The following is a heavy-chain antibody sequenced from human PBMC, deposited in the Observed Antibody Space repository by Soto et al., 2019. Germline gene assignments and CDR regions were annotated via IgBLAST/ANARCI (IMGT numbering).Heavy chain of an antibody. V-gene: IGHV1-58*02. J-gene: IGHJ4*02. Sequence: VKVSCKASGFTFTSSAMQWVRQARGQRLEWIGWIVVGSGHTNYAQKFQERVTITRDMSTSTAYMELSSLRSEDTAVYYCAADSRYCSGGNCEDYWGQGTLVTVSS. D-gene: IGHD2-15*01. CDR2: IVVGSGHT. CDR3: AADSRYCSGGNCEDY. CDR1: GFTFTSSA.